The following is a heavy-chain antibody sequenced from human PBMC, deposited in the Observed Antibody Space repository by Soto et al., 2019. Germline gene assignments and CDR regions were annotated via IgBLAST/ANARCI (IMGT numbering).Heavy chain of an antibody. D-gene: IGHD3-22*01. CDR1: GFTFSSYA. CDR2: IGGSGGST. V-gene: IGHV3-23*01. Sequence: GGSLRLSCAASGFTFSSYAMSWVRQAPGKGLEWVSAIGGSGGSTYYADSVKGRFTISRDNSKNALYLQMNSLRAEDTAVYYCAKSTVYDSSASDAFDIWGQGTMVTVSS. J-gene: IGHJ3*02. CDR3: AKSTVYDSSASDAFDI.